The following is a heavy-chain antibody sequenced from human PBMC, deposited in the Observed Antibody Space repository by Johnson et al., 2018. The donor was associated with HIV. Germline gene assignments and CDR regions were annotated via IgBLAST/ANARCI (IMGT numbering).Heavy chain of an antibody. CDR3: ARDIIAAAGISAFDI. V-gene: IGHV3-74*01. CDR2: INSDGSST. CDR1: TFTFRNYW. D-gene: IGHD6-13*01. J-gene: IGHJ3*02. Sequence: VQLVESGGDLVQPGGSLRLSCVASTFTFRNYWMSWVRQAPGKGLVWVSRINSDGSSTSYADSVKGRFTISRDNAKNTLYLQMNSMRAEDTAVYYCARDIIAAAGISAFDIWGQGTMVTVSS.